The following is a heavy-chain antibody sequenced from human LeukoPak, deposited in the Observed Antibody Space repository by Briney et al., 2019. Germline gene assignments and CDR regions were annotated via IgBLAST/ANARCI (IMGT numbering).Heavy chain of an antibody. D-gene: IGHD3-22*01. CDR3: ARGLRYYYDSSGYYYGDNWFDP. CDR1: GGIFSSYA. J-gene: IGHJ5*02. Sequence: ASVKVSCKASGGIFSSYAISWVRQAPGQGLEWMGGIIPIFGTANYAQKFQGRVTITADESTSTAYMELSSLRSEDTAVYYCARGLRYYYDSSGYYYGDNWFDPWGQGTLVTVSS. CDR2: IIPIFGTA. V-gene: IGHV1-69*13.